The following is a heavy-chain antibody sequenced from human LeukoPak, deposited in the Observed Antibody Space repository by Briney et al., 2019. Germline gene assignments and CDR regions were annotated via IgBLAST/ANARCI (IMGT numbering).Heavy chain of an antibody. CDR3: AIGSSSAFDY. CDR1: GDSISSSNYY. V-gene: IGHV4-39*01. D-gene: IGHD6-13*01. CDR2: MYYSGRT. J-gene: IGHJ4*02. Sequence: SETLSLTCTVSGDSISSSNYYWGWIRQPPGKGLEWIGSMYYSGRTYYNPSLKSRVTISVDTSKNQFSLKLSSVTAADTAVYYCAIGSSSAFDYWGQGTLVTVSS.